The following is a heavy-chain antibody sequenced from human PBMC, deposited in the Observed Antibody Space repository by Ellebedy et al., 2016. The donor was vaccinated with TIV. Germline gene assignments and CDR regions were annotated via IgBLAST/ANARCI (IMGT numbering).Heavy chain of an antibody. D-gene: IGHD3-10*01. Sequence: SETLSLXSTVSGDSISSYYWSWIRQPAGKGLEWIGRIYTIGSTNYNPSLKSRVTMSVDTSKNQFSLKLSSVTAADTAVYYCARHNKVDPSGSYVEDYWGQGTLVTVSS. J-gene: IGHJ4*02. CDR1: GDSISSYY. CDR3: ARHNKVDPSGSYVEDY. CDR2: IYTIGST. V-gene: IGHV4-4*07.